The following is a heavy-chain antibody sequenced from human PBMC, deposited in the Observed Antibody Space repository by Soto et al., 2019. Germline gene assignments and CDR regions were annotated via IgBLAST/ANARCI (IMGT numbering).Heavy chain of an antibody. J-gene: IGHJ5*02. V-gene: IGHV1-69*13. D-gene: IGHD3-22*01. CDR1: GGTFSSYA. CDR2: IIPIFGTA. CDR3: ARTLPAYYDSSGYYYWPWFDP. Sequence: ASVKVSCKASGGTFSSYAISWVRQAPGQGLEWMGGIIPIFGTANYAQKFQGRVTITADESTSTAYMELSSLRSEDTAVYYCARTLPAYYDSSGYYYWPWFDPWGQGTLVTVSS.